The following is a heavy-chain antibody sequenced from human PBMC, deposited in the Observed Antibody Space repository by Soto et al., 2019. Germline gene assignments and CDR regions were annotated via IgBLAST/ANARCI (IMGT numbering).Heavy chain of an antibody. V-gene: IGHV3-74*01. J-gene: IGHJ6*02. D-gene: IGHD6-19*01. CDR1: GFTFSSYW. CDR3: ARETEWLIRYYYYYGMDV. CDR2: INSDGSST. Sequence: PGGSLRLSCAASGFTFSSYWMHWVRQAPGKGLVWVSRINSDGSSTSYADSVKGRFTISRDNAKNTLYLQMNSLRAEDTAVYYCARETEWLIRYYYYYGMDVWGQGTTVTVSS.